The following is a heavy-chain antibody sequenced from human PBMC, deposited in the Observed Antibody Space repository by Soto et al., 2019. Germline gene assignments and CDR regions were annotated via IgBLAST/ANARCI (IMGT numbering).Heavy chain of an antibody. CDR3: ARTTIQPTGLFDY. D-gene: IGHD5-12*01. Sequence: TLSLTCTVSGGSISSGDYYWSWIRQPPGKGLEWIGYIYYSGSTYYNPSLKSRVTISVDTSKNQFSLKLSSVTAADTAVYYCARTTIQPTGLFDYWGQGTLVTVSS. V-gene: IGHV4-30-4*01. CDR1: GGSISSGDYY. CDR2: IYYSGST. J-gene: IGHJ4*02.